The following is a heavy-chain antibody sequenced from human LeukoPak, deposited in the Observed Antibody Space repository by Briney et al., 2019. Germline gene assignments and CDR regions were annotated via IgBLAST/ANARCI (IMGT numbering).Heavy chain of an antibody. J-gene: IGHJ3*02. CDR1: GFIFSSYA. V-gene: IGHV3-49*04. D-gene: IGHD3-22*01. CDR3: TRLKVYDSSGYYYIDAFDI. Sequence: GRSLRLSCAASGFIFSSYAMHWVRQAPGKGLEWVGFIRSKAYGGTTEYAASVKGRFTISRDDSKSIAYLQMNSLKTEDTAVYYCTRLKVYDSSGYYYIDAFDIWGQGTMVTVSS. CDR2: IRSKAYGGTT.